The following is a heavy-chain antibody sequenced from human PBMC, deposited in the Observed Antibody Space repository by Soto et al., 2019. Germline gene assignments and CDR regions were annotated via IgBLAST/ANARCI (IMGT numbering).Heavy chain of an antibody. CDR1: GGSISSGGYN. V-gene: IGHV4-31*03. CDR2: IYYSGST. Sequence: QVQLQESGPGLVKPSQTLSLTCTVSGGSISSGGYNWSWIRQHPGKGLEWIGYIYYSGSTYYNPSLKSRVTISVDTSKNQFSLKLSSVTAADTAVYYCARDKGFGTGGMDVWGQGTTVTVSS. D-gene: IGHD3-16*01. J-gene: IGHJ6*02. CDR3: ARDKGFGTGGMDV.